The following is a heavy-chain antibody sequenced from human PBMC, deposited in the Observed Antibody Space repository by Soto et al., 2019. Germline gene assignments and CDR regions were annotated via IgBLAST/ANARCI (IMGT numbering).Heavy chain of an antibody. Sequence: SETLSLTCTVSGGSISSYYWSWIRQPPGKGLEWIGYIYYSGSTNYNPSLKSRVTISVDTSKNQFSLQLSSVTAADTAVYYCARGDNWNYSAFDIWGQGTMVTVSS. D-gene: IGHD1-7*01. V-gene: IGHV4-59*01. CDR2: IYYSGST. CDR3: ARGDNWNYSAFDI. CDR1: GGSISSYY. J-gene: IGHJ3*02.